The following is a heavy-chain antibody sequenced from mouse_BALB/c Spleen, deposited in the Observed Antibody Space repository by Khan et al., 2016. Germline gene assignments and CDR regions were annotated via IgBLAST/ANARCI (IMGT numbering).Heavy chain of an antibody. CDR2: ISYDGSN. CDR3: ARGLPPDY. J-gene: IGHJ2*01. V-gene: IGHV3-6*02. CDR1: GYSIISGYY. D-gene: IGHD2-13*01. Sequence: EVQLQESGPGLVKPSQSLSLTCSVTGYSIISGYYWNWIRQFSGNKLEWMGFISYDGSNKYNPSLKNRISITRDTSKNQFFLKLNSVTAEDTATYFCARGLPPDYWGQGTTLTVSS.